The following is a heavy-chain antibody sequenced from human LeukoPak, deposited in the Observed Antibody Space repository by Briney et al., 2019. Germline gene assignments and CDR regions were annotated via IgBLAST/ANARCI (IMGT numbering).Heavy chain of an antibody. CDR3: AKGSVWGSYRYDY. CDR1: GFTFDDYA. J-gene: IGHJ4*02. V-gene: IGHV3-9*01. Sequence: GGSLRLSCAASGFTFDDYAMHWVRQAPGRGLEWVSGISWNSGSIGYADSVKGRFTISRDNAKNSPYLQMNSPRAEDTALYYCAKGSVWGSYRYDYWGQGTLVTVSS. D-gene: IGHD3-16*02. CDR2: ISWNSGSI.